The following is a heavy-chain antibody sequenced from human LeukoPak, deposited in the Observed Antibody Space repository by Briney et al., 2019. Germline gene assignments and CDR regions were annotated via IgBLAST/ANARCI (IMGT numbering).Heavy chain of an antibody. CDR3: ARDRYYYDSSAYHEIDY. J-gene: IGHJ4*02. Sequence: GGSLRLSCAASGFIFSSYDMNWVRQAPGKGLEWVSYISSSGSTIYYADSVKGRFTISRDNAKNSLFLQMISLRAEDTAVYYCARDRYYYDSSAYHEIDYWGQGTLVTVSS. CDR1: GFIFSSYD. CDR2: ISSSGSTI. V-gene: IGHV3-48*03. D-gene: IGHD3-22*01.